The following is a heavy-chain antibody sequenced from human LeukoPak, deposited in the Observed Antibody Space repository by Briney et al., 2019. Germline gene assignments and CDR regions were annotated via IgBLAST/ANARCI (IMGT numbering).Heavy chain of an antibody. V-gene: IGHV4-59*12. Sequence: SETLSLTCTVSGGSISSYYWSWIRQPPGKGLEWIGYIYYSGSTNYNPSLKSRVTISVDTSKNQFSLKLSSVTAADTAMYYCARDPGGYCSSTRCDTYWFDPWGQGALVTVSS. D-gene: IGHD2-2*02. CDR1: GGSISSYY. CDR2: IYYSGST. CDR3: ARDPGGYCSSTRCDTYWFDP. J-gene: IGHJ5*02.